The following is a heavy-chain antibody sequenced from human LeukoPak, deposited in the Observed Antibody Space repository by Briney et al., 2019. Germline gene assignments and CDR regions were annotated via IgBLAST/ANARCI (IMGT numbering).Heavy chain of an antibody. CDR3: ARFALQYNWNDVLGDDAFDI. D-gene: IGHD1-20*01. J-gene: IGHJ3*02. V-gene: IGHV1-69*13. CDR1: GGTFSSYA. CDR2: IIPIFGTA. Sequence: ASVNVSCKSSGGTFSSYAISWVRQAPGQGLEWMGGIIPIFGTANYAQKFQGTVTITSDESTNTAYMELSSLRYEDTAVYYCARFALQYNWNDVLGDDAFDIWGQGTMVTVSS.